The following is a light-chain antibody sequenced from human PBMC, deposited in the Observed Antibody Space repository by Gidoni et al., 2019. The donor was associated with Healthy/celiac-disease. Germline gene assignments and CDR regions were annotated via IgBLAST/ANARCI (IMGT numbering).Light chain of an antibody. CDR1: SSNIGAGYD. V-gene: IGLV1-40*01. CDR3: QSYDSLSGYVV. CDR2: YNT. Sequence: QSVLTQPPSVSGAPGQRVTISCTGSSSNIGAGYDVHWYQHLAETAPKLLIFYNTNRPAGVPDRFSGSKSGTSASLAITGLQAEDEADYYCQSYDSLSGYVVFGGGTKLTVL. J-gene: IGLJ2*01.